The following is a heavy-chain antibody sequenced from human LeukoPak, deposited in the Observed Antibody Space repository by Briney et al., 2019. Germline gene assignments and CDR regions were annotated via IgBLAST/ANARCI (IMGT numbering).Heavy chain of an antibody. CDR3: AKDPYAILTGYRYYFDY. J-gene: IGHJ4*02. V-gene: IGHV3-23*01. Sequence: PGGSLRLSCAASGFTFSSYAMSWVRQAPGKGLEWVSAISGSGGSTYYADSVKGRFTISRDNPKRALYLQMNSLTAEDTAVYYCAKDPYAILTGYRYYFDYWGQGTLVTVSS. CDR1: GFTFSSYA. D-gene: IGHD3-9*01. CDR2: ISGSGGST.